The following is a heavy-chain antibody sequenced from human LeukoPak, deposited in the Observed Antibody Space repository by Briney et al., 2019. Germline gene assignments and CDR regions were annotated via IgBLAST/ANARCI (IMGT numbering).Heavy chain of an antibody. Sequence: SETLSLTCTVSGGSISSYYWSWIRQPPGKGLEWIGYTYYSGSTNYNPSLKSRVTISVDTSKNQFSLKLSSVTAADTAVYYCARVGAAGKHEAFDIWGQGTMVTVSS. J-gene: IGHJ3*02. D-gene: IGHD6-13*01. CDR1: GGSISSYY. CDR2: TYYSGST. CDR3: ARVGAAGKHEAFDI. V-gene: IGHV4-59*01.